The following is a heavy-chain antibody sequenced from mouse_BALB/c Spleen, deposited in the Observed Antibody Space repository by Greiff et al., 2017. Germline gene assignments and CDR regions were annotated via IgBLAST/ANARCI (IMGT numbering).Heavy chain of an antibody. Sequence: EVQLVESGPELVKPGASVKMSCKASGYSFTSYVMHWVKQKPGQGLEWIGYINPYNDGTKYNEKFKGKATLTSDKSSSTAYMELSSLTSEDSAVYYCARLRITTEFADWGQGTLVTVSA. CDR2: INPYNDGT. V-gene: IGHV1-14*01. CDR1: GYSFTSYV. D-gene: IGHD2-4*01. CDR3: ARLRITTEFAD. J-gene: IGHJ3*01.